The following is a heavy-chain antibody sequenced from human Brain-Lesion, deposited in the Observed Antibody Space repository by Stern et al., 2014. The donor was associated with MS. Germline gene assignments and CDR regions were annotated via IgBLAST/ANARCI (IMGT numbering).Heavy chain of an antibody. CDR2: SDHSGST. CDR1: GGSISSSNW. Sequence: VQLEESGPGLVKPSGTLSLTCAVSGGSISSSNWWSWVRQSPGKGLEWIGESDHSGSTIYNPSLKSRVPVSVDKSKNRFSLNLRSVTAADTAVYFCARFPASRPHVFDSWGQGTLVTVSS. V-gene: IGHV4-4*02. J-gene: IGHJ4*02. CDR3: ARFPASRPHVFDS. D-gene: IGHD6-13*01.